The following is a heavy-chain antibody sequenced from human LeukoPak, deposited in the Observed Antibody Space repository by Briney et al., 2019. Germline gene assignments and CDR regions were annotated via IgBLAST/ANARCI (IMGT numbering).Heavy chain of an antibody. V-gene: IGHV3-7*03. CDR3: ARVGYSQDGLDV. CDR1: GFTFNDYW. CDR2: IKQDGSKI. Sequence: LTGGSLRLSCETSGFTFNDYWMSWVRQAPGKGLEWVGDIKQDGSKIGYGGSVRGRFAISRDNAKNSLYLQMNSLGADDTADYYCARVGYSQDGLDVWGQGATVTVSS. D-gene: IGHD5-12*01. J-gene: IGHJ6*02.